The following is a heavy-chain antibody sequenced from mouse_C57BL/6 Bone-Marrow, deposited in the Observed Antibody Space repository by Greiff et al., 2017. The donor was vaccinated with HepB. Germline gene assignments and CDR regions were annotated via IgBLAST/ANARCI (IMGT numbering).Heavy chain of an antibody. CDR2: INPSSGYT. CDR3: AKKRGLRGYYAMDY. D-gene: IGHD2-4*01. V-gene: IGHV1-4*01. Sequence: QVQLKESGAELARPGASVKMSCKASGYTFTSYTMHWVKQRPGQGLEWIGYINPSSGYTKYNQKFKDKATLTADKTSSTAYMQHSSLTSEDSAVYYCAKKRGLRGYYAMDYWGQGTSVTVSS. CDR1: GYTFTSYT. J-gene: IGHJ4*01.